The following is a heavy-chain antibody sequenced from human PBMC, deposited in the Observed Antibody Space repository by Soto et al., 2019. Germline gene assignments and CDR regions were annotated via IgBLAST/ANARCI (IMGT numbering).Heavy chain of an antibody. Sequence: GGSMRLSCAASGFTFGNYAMSWVRQAPGKGLEWVSIISGGGDSTYYADSVKGRFTISRDNSKNTLYLQMNSLRAEDTAVYYCAKDQGIGVAGTLFDYWGQGTPVTVSS. D-gene: IGHD6-19*01. CDR2: ISGGGDST. CDR1: GFTFGNYA. V-gene: IGHV3-23*01. CDR3: AKDQGIGVAGTLFDY. J-gene: IGHJ4*02.